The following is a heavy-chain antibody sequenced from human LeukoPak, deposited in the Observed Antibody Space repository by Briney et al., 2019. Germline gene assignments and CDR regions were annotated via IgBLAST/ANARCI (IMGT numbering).Heavy chain of an antibody. CDR2: IIPIFGTA. V-gene: IGHV1-69*13. D-gene: IGHD3-22*01. J-gene: IGHJ3*02. Sequence: GASVKVSCKASGGTFSSYAISWVRQAPGQGLEWMGGIIPIFGTANYAQKFQGRVTITADESTSTAYMELSSLRSEDTAVYYCARDPNLLRELAFDIWGQGTMVTVSS. CDR3: ARDPNLLRELAFDI. CDR1: GGTFSSYA.